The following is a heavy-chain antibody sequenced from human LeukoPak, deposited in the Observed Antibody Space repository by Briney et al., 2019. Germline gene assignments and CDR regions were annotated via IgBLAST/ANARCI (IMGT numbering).Heavy chain of an antibody. J-gene: IGHJ5*02. D-gene: IGHD3-10*01. CDR1: GGSISSYY. CDR3: ARVGDYNWFAP. CDR2: IYYSGST. V-gene: IGHV4-59*12. Sequence: PSETLSLTCTVSGGSISSYYWSWIRQPPGKGLEWIGYIYYSGSTNYNPSLKSRVTISVDTSKNQFSLKLSSVTAADTAVYYCARVGDYNWFAPWGQGTLVTVSS.